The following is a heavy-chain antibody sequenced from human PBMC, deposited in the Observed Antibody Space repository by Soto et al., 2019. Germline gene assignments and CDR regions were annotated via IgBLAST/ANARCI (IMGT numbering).Heavy chain of an antibody. CDR3: ARVISVVPAAIVAAPVDY. V-gene: IGHV1-3*01. Sequence: GASVKVSCKASGYTFTSYAMHWVRQAPGQRLEWMGWINAGNGNTKYSQKFQGRVTITRDTSASTAYMELSSLRSEDTAVYYCARVISVVPAAIVAAPVDYWGQGTLVTVSS. J-gene: IGHJ4*02. D-gene: IGHD2-2*02. CDR1: GYTFTSYA. CDR2: INAGNGNT.